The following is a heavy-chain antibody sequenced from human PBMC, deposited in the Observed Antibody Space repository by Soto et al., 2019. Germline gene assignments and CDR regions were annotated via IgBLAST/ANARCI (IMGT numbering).Heavy chain of an antibody. CDR2: ITPFVDTS. D-gene: IGHD2-2*01. V-gene: IGHV1-69*06. CDR1: GGTFSKYS. CDR3: VSTSFCNGISCYARHYYGMDV. J-gene: IGHJ6*02. Sequence: QVRLVQSGAEVKKPGSSVKVSCKVSGGTFSKYSLSWVRQTPGQGLEWLGGITPFVDTSNYAQSFLGRVTMTADKATNTAFLEVRGLRSEDPALYICVSTSFCNGISCYARHYYGMDVWGQGTTVTVSS.